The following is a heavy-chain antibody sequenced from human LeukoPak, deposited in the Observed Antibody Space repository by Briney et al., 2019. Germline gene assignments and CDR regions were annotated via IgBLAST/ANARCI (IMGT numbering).Heavy chain of an antibody. CDR2: IYHSGST. V-gene: IGHV4-59*12. J-gene: IGHJ6*02. Sequence: SETLSLTCTVSGGSISSYYWSWIRQPPGKGLEWIGYIYHSGSTYYNPSLKSRVTISVDRSKNQFSLKLSSVTAADTAVYYCAREMDVWGQGTTVTVSS. CDR1: GGSISSYY. CDR3: AREMDV.